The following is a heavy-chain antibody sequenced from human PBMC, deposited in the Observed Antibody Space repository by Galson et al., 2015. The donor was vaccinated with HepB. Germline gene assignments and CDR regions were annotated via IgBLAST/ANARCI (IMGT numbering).Heavy chain of an antibody. J-gene: IGHJ4*02. CDR3: ARDGSRNYFMSVAYFDF. Sequence: SLRLSCAASRFTFSSYAMHWVRQVPGKGLEWVALISYGGSDKFYADSVKGRFTISRDNSKNTLYLEMSSLRDDDTAVYYCARDGSRNYFMSVAYFDFWVQGALVTVSS. D-gene: IGHD1-26*01. CDR1: RFTFSSYA. V-gene: IGHV3-30*04. CDR2: ISYGGSDK.